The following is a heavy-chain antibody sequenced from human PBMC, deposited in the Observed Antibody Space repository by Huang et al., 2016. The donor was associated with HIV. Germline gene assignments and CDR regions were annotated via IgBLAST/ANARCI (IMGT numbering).Heavy chain of an antibody. J-gene: IGHJ6*04. CDR1: GFTFSSYG. CDR3: AKGGRAAAVMDV. CDR2: ISYDKSNK. Sequence: QVQLVESGGGVVQPGRSLRLSCAASGFTFSSYGMHWVRQAPGKGLEWVAGISYDKSNKYYADSVKGRLTISRDNSKNTLYLQINSLTTEDTAVYYCAKGGRAAAVMDVWGKGTTVTVSS. V-gene: IGHV3-30*18. D-gene: IGHD6-13*01.